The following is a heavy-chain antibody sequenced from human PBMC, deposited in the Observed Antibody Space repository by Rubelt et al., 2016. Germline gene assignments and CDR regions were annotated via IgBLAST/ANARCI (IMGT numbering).Heavy chain of an antibody. CDR1: GGSISSYY. D-gene: IGHD1-26*01. CDR2: IYYSGST. V-gene: IGHV4-59*12. Sequence: QVQLQESGPGLVKPSETLSLTCTVSGGSISSYYWSWIRQPPGKGLEWIGYIYYSGSTNYNPSLKSRVTISVDTSKNQFALKLRSVTAADTAVYYCARGKRGGRGYYYGMDVWGQGTTVTVSS. J-gene: IGHJ6*02. CDR3: ARGKRGGRGYYYGMDV.